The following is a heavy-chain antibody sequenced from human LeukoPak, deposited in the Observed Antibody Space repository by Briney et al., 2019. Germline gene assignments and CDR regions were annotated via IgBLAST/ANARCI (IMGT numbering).Heavy chain of an antibody. Sequence: ASVKVSCKASGYTFTSYYMHWVRQAPGQGLEWMGIINPSGGSTSYAQKFQGRVAMTRDTSTSTVYMELSSLRSEDTAVYYCAREAPQSIAAAGLDYWGQGTLVTVSP. D-gene: IGHD6-13*01. CDR1: GYTFTSYY. V-gene: IGHV1-46*03. CDR2: INPSGGST. CDR3: AREAPQSIAAAGLDY. J-gene: IGHJ4*02.